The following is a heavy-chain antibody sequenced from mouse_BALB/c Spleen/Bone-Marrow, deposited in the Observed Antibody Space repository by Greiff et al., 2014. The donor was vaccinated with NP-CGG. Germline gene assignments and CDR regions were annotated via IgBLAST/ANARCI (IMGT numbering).Heavy chain of an antibody. Sequence: QVQLKESGPELVKPGASVRISCKASGYTFTSYYIHWVKQRPGQGLERIGWIYPGNVNTKYNEKFKGKATLTADKSSSTAYMQLSSLTSEDSAVYFRARNDYDYFDYWGQGTTLTVSS. CDR1: GYTFTSYY. D-gene: IGHD2-4*01. CDR2: IYPGNVNT. V-gene: IGHV1S56*01. J-gene: IGHJ2*01. CDR3: ARNDYDYFDY.